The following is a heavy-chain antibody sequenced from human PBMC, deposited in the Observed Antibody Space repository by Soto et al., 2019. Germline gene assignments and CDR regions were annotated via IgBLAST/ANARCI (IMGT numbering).Heavy chain of an antibody. CDR3: ARLQYTVGTAIDV. CDR1: GGSINNYY. V-gene: IGHV4-59*03. J-gene: IGHJ3*01. CDR2: VSYSGRT. D-gene: IGHD4-17*01. Sequence: SETLSLTCTVSGGSINNYYWNWTRQPPGKGLEWIGYVSYSGRTNYNPSLKSRVNMLVDKSKNQFSLNLTSVTAADTAVYYCARLQYTVGTAIDVWGQGTMVTVSS.